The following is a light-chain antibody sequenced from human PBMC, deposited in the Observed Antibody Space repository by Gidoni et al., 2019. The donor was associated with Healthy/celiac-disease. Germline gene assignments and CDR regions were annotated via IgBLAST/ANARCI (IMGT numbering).Light chain of an antibody. V-gene: IGKV3-20*01. CDR2: GSS. J-gene: IGKJ2*01. Sequence: EIVLTQSPGTLSLSPGERATLPCRASQSVSSSNLAWYQQKPGQAPRLLNYGSSSRATGIPARFSCSWSGTDFPLTISGLEPEDFALYYCQQYGSFYTFGQGTKLEIK. CDR3: QQYGSFYT. CDR1: QSVSSSN.